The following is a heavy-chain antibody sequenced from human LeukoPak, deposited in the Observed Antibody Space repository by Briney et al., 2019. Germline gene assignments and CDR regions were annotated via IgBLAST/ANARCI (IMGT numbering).Heavy chain of an antibody. D-gene: IGHD6-19*01. CDR1: GVSISSYY. V-gene: IGHV4-59*01. CDR3: ATFKRISGWYVHDY. Sequence: SETLSLTCSVSGVSISSYYWSWLRQPPGMGREWIGVMHDSGTTFYNPSLKSRVTMSVETSKMQFSLQLSSVTAADTAIYYCATFKRISGWYVHDYWGQGTLVTVSS. J-gene: IGHJ4*02. CDR2: MHDSGTT.